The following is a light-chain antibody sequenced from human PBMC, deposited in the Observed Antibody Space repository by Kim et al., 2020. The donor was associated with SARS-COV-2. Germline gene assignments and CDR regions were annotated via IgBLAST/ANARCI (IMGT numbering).Light chain of an antibody. V-gene: IGLV1-51*01. CDR3: GTWDSSLSAGVV. CDR1: SSNIGNNY. CDR2: DNN. J-gene: IGLJ2*01. Sequence: QSVLTQPPSVSAAPGQKVTISCSGSSSNIGNNYVSWYQQLPGTAPKLLIYDNNKRPSGIPDRFSGSKSGTSATLGITGLQTGDEADYYCGTWDSSLSAGVVFGGGTQRPS.